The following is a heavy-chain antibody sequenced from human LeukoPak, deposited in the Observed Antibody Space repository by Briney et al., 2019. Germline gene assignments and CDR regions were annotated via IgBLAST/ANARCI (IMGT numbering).Heavy chain of an antibody. CDR1: GFTFSSYG. V-gene: IGHV3-30*02. D-gene: IGHD3-10*01. CDR3: AKSGKWFGELFYFDY. J-gene: IGHJ4*02. CDR2: IRYDGSNK. Sequence: PGGSLRLSCAASGFTFSSYGMHWVRQAPGKGLEWVAFIRYDGSNKYYADSVKGRFTISRDNSKNTLYLQMNSLRAEDTAVYYCAKSGKWFGELFYFDYWGQGTLVTVSS.